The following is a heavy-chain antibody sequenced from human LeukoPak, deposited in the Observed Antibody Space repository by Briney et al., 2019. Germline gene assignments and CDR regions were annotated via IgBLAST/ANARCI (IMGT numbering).Heavy chain of an antibody. J-gene: IGHJ6*03. V-gene: IGHV4-59*12. CDR1: GGSMNTYY. D-gene: IGHD6-6*01. CDR2: IYYSGSA. Sequence: PSETLSLTCTVSGGSMNTYYWSWFRQPPEKGLDWIGYIYYSGSATYNPSLKSRVTISVDTSKNQFSLKLSSVTAADTAVYYCARDYEYSSSGNYYYYMDVWGKGTTVTVSS. CDR3: ARDYEYSSSGNYYYYMDV.